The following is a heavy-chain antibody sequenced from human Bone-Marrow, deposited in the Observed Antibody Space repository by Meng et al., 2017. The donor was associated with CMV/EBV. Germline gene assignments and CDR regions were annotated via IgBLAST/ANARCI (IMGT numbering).Heavy chain of an antibody. D-gene: IGHD3-3*01. CDR3: ARNLEWSSYLGWFDP. CDR1: GFTFSSYGIN. CDR2: IYYSGST. Sequence: ESLKISCAASGFTFSSYGINWVRQPPGKGLEWIGSIYYSGSTYYNPSLKSRVTISVDTSKNQFSLKLNSVTAADTAVYYCARNLEWSSYLGWFDPWGQGTLVTVSS. V-gene: IGHV4-39*07. J-gene: IGHJ5*02.